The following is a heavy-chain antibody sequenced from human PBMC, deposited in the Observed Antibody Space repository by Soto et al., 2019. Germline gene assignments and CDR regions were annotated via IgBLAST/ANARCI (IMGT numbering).Heavy chain of an antibody. CDR2: MYPGDSDT. Sequence: PGESLKISCRGSAYDFNTNWFGWVRQLPGRGLEWVGIMYPGDSDTRLHPSLQGHVTLSADVTVSTAFLQWRTLKTSDSGMYFCARLPRDCNKTSCYYAGHWGQGTSVTVCS. V-gene: IGHV5-51*01. J-gene: IGHJ4*02. D-gene: IGHD3-22*01. CDR3: ARLPRDCNKTSCYYAGH. CDR1: AYDFNTNW.